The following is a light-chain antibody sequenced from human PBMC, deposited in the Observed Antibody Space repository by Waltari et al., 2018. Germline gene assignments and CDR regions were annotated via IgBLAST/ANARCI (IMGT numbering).Light chain of an antibody. CDR3: CSYAGSYTYV. J-gene: IGLJ1*01. CDR1: SSNVGTYKY. CDR2: DVY. V-gene: IGLV2-11*01. Sequence: QSALTQPRSVSGSPGQSVTISCTGTSSNVGTYKYVSWYQPHPGKAPRLIIYDVYKRPSGVPARFSGSKSGNTASLTISGLQAEDEADYYCCSYAGSYTYVFGSVTEVTVL.